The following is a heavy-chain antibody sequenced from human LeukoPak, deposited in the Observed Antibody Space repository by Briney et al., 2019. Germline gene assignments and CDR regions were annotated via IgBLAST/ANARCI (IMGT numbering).Heavy chain of an antibody. V-gene: IGHV3-74*01. J-gene: IGHJ4*02. CDR2: IKTDGLTT. CDR3: TTGPSFGYEW. Sequence: GGSLRLSCAASGMTFSNHWMHWVRQAPGKGLVWVSLIKTDGLTTIYADSVKGRFTNSRDDGKSTLYLQMNSLRAEDTAIYYCTTGPSFGYEWWGQGTVVTVSS. CDR1: GMTFSNHW. D-gene: IGHD3-22*01.